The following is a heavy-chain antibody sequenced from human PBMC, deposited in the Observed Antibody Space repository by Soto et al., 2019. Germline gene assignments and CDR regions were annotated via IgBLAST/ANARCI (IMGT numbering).Heavy chain of an antibody. D-gene: IGHD6-13*01. V-gene: IGHV1-18*01. CDR2: ISAYNGNT. J-gene: IGHJ4*02. Sequence: QVQLVQSGAEVKKPGASVEVSCKASGYTFISYGLSWVRQAPGQGLEWMGWISAYNGNTNYAQKFQGRVTLTTDTSTSTAYMELRSLRSDATAVYYCASAGFSTIWLGILATVVHGVEIDYRGQGTLVTFSS. CDR3: ASAGFSTIWLGILATVVHGVEIDY. CDR1: GYTFISYG.